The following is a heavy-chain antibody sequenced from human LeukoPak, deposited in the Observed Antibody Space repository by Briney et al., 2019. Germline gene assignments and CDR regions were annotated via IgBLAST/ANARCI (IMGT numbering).Heavy chain of an antibody. D-gene: IGHD1-1*01. CDR1: GFTFTNFA. CDR3: AKDHVPAYNLDY. V-gene: IGHV3-23*01. CDR2: ISASGGST. J-gene: IGHJ4*02. Sequence: GGSLRLSCAASGFTFTNFAMDWVRLAPGKGLQWVSSISASGGSTDYIDSVKGRFTISRDNSKNTVYLQMDSLRVEDTAVYYCAKDHVPAYNLDYWGQGTLVTVSS.